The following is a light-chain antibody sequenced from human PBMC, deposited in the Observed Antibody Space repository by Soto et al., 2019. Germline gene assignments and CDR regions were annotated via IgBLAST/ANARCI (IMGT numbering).Light chain of an antibody. J-gene: IGKJ2*01. Sequence: DIQRTQSPSSLSASIGDTVTITCRSSQTTAHSLHWYQQKPGQAPKLLIYATSHLPSGVPSRFSGTLSGTDFILTINSLRPEDFATYYCQQSYRTGHTFGPGTRLEI. V-gene: IGKV1-39*01. CDR1: QTTAHS. CDR2: ATS. CDR3: QQSYRTGHT.